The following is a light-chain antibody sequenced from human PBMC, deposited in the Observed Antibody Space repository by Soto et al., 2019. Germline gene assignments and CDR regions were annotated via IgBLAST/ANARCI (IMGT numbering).Light chain of an antibody. Sequence: EIVLTQSPATLSLSPGERATLSCRASQSVRTYLAWYQQKRGQPPRLLIYDASNSAAGIPARFSGSGSGTDFILTISSLEPEDSAVYYCQQRTNWPLTFGGGTKVEIK. V-gene: IGKV3-11*01. CDR1: QSVRTY. J-gene: IGKJ4*01. CDR2: DAS. CDR3: QQRTNWPLT.